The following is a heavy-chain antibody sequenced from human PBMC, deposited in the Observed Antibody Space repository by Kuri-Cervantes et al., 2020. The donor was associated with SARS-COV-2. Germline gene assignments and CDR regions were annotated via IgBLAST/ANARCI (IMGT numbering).Heavy chain of an antibody. CDR2: INHSGST. J-gene: IGHJ4*02. D-gene: IGHD3-3*01. CDR3: ARQAECC. Sequence: ESLKISCAVYGGSFSGYYWSWIRQPPGKGLEWIGEINHSGSTNYNPSLKSRVTISVDTPKNQFSLKLSSVTAADTAVYYCARQAECCWGQGTLVTVSS. CDR1: GGSFSGYY. V-gene: IGHV4-34*01.